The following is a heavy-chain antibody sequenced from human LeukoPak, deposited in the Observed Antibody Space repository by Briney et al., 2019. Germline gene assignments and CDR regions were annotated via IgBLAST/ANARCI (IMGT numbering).Heavy chain of an antibody. CDR3: ARDRRHGDYGKYYFDY. V-gene: IGHV1-18*01. D-gene: IGHD4-17*01. Sequence: ASVKVSCKTSGYTFTRDGISWVRQAPGQGLEWMAWISGYNGDTNYAQKFYGRVTLTTDTSTSTAYMDLRSLRSDDTAVYYCARDRRHGDYGKYYFDYWGQGTLVTVSS. CDR1: GYTFTRDG. CDR2: ISGYNGDT. J-gene: IGHJ4*02.